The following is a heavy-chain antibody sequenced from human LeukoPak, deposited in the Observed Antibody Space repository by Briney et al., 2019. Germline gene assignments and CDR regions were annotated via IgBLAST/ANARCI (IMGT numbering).Heavy chain of an antibody. CDR3: ARTYGDYPYYFDY. V-gene: IGHV4-30-4*08. Sequence: SETLSLTCTVSGGSISSGSFYWSWIRQPPGKGLEWIGYIYYSGSTYYNPSLKSRVTISVDTSKNQFSLKLSSVTAADTAVYYCARTYGDYPYYFDYWGQGTLVTVSS. J-gene: IGHJ4*02. CDR1: GGSISSGSFY. CDR2: IYYSGST. D-gene: IGHD4-17*01.